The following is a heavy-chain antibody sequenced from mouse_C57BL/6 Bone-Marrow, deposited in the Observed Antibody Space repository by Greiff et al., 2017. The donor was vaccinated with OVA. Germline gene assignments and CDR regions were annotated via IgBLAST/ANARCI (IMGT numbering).Heavy chain of an antibody. J-gene: IGHJ4*01. CDR3: ARHGATDYAMDY. D-gene: IGHD3-1*01. CDR2: ISSGGSYT. CDR1: GFTFSSYG. V-gene: IGHV5-6*01. Sequence: DVQLVESGGDLVKPGGSLKLSCAASGFTFSSYGMSWVRQTPDKRLEWVATISSGGSYTYYPDSVKGRFTIYRDNAKNTLYLQMSSLKSEDTAMYYCARHGATDYAMDYWGQGTSVTVSS.